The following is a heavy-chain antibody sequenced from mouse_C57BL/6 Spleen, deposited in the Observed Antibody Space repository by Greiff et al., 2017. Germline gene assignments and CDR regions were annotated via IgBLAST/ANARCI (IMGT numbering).Heavy chain of an antibody. J-gene: IGHJ2*01. CDR3: ARVNPYYGSSSFDY. D-gene: IGHD1-1*01. CDR1: GYTFTSYW. V-gene: IGHV1-69*01. Sequence: VKLQQPGAELVMPGASVKLSCKASGYTFTSYWMHWVKQRPGQGLEWIGEIDPSDSYTNYNQKFKGKSTLTVDKSSSTAYMQLSSLTSEDSAVYYCARVNPYYGSSSFDYWGQGTTLTVSS. CDR2: IDPSDSYT.